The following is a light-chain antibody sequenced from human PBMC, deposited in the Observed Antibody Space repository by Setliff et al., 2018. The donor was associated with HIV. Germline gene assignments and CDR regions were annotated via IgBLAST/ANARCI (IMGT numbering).Light chain of an antibody. V-gene: IGLV2-14*01. CDR2: EVS. CDR3: SASTSSRPLYG. CDR1: SSDVGGYNY. Sequence: QSALTQPASVSGSPGQSITISCTGTSSDVGGYNYVSWYQQHPGKAPKLMIYEVSNRPSGVSDRFSGSKSGNTASLTISGLQTEDEADYFCSASTSSRPLYGVGAGTKSPS. J-gene: IGLJ1*01.